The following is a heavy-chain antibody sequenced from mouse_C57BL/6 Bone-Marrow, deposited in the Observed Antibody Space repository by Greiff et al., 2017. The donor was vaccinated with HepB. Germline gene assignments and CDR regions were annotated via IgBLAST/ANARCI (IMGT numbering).Heavy chain of an antibody. Sequence: EVQLQQSGAELVRPGASVKLSCTASGFNIKDDYMHWVKQRPEQGLEWIGWIDPENGDTEYASKFQGKATITADTSSNTASLQLSSLTSEDTAVYYCTTWDGKSWFAYWGQGTLVTVSA. D-gene: IGHD2-1*01. CDR2: IDPENGDT. V-gene: IGHV14-4*01. CDR3: TTWDGKSWFAY. CDR1: GFNIKDDY. J-gene: IGHJ3*01.